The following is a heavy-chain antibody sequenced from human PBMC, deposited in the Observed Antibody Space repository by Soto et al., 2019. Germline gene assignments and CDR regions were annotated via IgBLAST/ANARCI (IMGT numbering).Heavy chain of an antibody. J-gene: IGHJ4*02. V-gene: IGHV3-30-3*01. Sequence: GGSLRLSCAASGFAFGSYAMHWVRQAPGKGLEWVAFIFYDGSDMYYADSVKGRFTISRDNSKNTLFLQMNSLRVEDTATYYCARDLRLAVAGTGLDSWGQGTQVTVSS. CDR3: ARDLRLAVAGTGLDS. D-gene: IGHD6-19*01. CDR2: IFYDGSDM. CDR1: GFAFGSYA.